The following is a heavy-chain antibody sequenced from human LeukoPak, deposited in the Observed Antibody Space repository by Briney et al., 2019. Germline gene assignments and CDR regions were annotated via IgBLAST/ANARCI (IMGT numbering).Heavy chain of an antibody. D-gene: IGHD5-12*01. CDR1: GFTFSSYG. CDR2: IRYDGSNK. J-gene: IGHJ4*02. V-gene: IGHV3-30*02. CDR3: AKDPTSIVATTHASY. Sequence: GGSLRLSCAASGFTFSSYGMHWVRQAPGKGLEWVAFIRYDGSNKYYADSVKGRFTISRDNSKNTLYLQMNSLRAEDTAVYYCAKDPTSIVATTHASYWGQGTLVTVSS.